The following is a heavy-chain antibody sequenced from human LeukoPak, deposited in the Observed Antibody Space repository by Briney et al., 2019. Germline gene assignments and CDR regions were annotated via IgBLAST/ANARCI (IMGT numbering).Heavy chain of an antibody. V-gene: IGHV1-18*01. CDR1: GHIFTSYG. CDR2: VSAYNFAT. D-gene: IGHD5-12*01. Sequence: ASVGVSCKTSGHIFTSYGFTWVRQAPGRRPEWMGWVSAYNFATDYAWKFQGRVTMTADTSTGTVYMDLRSLRGDDTAIYYCARCWSFDRGYCDFWGQGTQVIVSS. CDR3: ARCWSFDRGYCDF. J-gene: IGHJ4*02.